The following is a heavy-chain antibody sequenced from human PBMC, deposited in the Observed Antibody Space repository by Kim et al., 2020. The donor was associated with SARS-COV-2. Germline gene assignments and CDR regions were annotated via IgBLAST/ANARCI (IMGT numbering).Heavy chain of an antibody. Sequence: GGSLRLSCAASGFTFSSYAMSWVRQAPGKGLEWVSAISGSGGSTYYADSVKGRFTISRDNSKNTLYLQMNSLRAEDTAVYYCAKGSETLLWTWELLPGNIDYWGQGTLVTVSS. D-gene: IGHD1-26*01. CDR2: ISGSGGST. V-gene: IGHV3-23*01. J-gene: IGHJ4*02. CDR3: AKGSETLLWTWELLPGNIDY. CDR1: GFTFSSYA.